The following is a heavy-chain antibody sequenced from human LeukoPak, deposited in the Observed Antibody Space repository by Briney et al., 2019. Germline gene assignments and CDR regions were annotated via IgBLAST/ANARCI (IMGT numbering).Heavy chain of an antibody. CDR1: GFTFTNYW. Sequence: GGSLRLSCAASGFTFTNYWMHWVRQAPGKGLEWVVDIKPDGSVKYYVDSVKGRFTISRDNTKNSLYLQMNSLRAEDTAVYYCARDWRGIVVVPASDYWGQGTLVTVSS. V-gene: IGHV3-7*01. CDR3: ARDWRGIVVVPASDY. D-gene: IGHD2-2*01. CDR2: IKPDGSVK. J-gene: IGHJ4*02.